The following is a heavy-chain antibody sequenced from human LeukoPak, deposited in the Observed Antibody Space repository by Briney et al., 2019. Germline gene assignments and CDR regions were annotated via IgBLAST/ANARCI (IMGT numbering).Heavy chain of an antibody. V-gene: IGHV4-34*01. D-gene: IGHD3-10*01. CDR2: INHSGST. Sequence: KTSETLSLTCAVYGGSFSGYYWSWIRQPPGKGLEWIGEINHSGSTNYNPSLKSRVTISVDTSKNQFSLKLSSVTAADTAVYYCASVIRRHYYGSGSYYNTGRRIGDYFDYWGQGTLVTVSS. J-gene: IGHJ4*02. CDR3: ASVIRRHYYGSGSYYNTGRRIGDYFDY. CDR1: GGSFSGYY.